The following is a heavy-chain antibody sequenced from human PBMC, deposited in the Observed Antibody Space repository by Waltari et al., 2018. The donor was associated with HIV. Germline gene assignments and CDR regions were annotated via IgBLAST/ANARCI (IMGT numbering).Heavy chain of an antibody. CDR1: GGSISSRNSY. D-gene: IGHD3-9*01. Sequence: QLQLQESGPGLVKPSETLSLTCTVYGGSISSRNSYWGWLRQPPGKGLEWIGSIYYSGSTYYNPSLKSRVTISVDTSKNQFSLKLSSVTAADTAVYYCARHRRNDIGDYWGQGTLVTVSS. CDR2: IYYSGST. V-gene: IGHV4-39*01. J-gene: IGHJ4*02. CDR3: ARHRRNDIGDY.